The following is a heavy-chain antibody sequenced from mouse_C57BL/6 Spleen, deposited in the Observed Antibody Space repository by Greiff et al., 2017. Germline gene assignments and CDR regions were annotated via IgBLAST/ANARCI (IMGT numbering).Heavy chain of an antibody. J-gene: IGHJ1*03. CDR1: GYTFTSYW. CDR2: IDPHSGGT. V-gene: IGHV1-72*01. Sequence: VQLQQPGAELVKPGASVKLSCKASGYTFTSYWMHWVKQRPGRGLEWIGRIDPHSGGTKYNEKFKSKATLTVYKPSSTAYMQLSSLTSEDSSVSYCASEGWLLRGYFDVWGTGTTVTVSS. CDR3: ASEGWLLRGYFDV. D-gene: IGHD2-3*01.